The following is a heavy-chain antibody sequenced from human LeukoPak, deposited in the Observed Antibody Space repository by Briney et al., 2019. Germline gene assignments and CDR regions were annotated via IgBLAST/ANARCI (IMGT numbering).Heavy chain of an antibody. J-gene: IGHJ4*02. CDR3: AKAGIAVPATPEY. Sequence: GGSLRLPCATSGFTFSSYAMNWVRQAPGKGLEWVSVISSSGGTTYYSDSVRGRFIISRDNSKNTLYLQMNSLRAEDTAVYYCAKAGIAVPATPEYCGQGTQVTVSS. V-gene: IGHV3-23*01. D-gene: IGHD6-19*01. CDR2: ISSSGGTT. CDR1: GFTFSSYA.